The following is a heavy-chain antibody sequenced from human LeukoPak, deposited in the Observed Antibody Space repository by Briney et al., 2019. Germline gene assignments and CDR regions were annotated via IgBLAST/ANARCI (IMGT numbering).Heavy chain of an antibody. D-gene: IGHD3-16*01. V-gene: IGHV4-4*07. Sequence: ASETLSLTCAVYGGSFSGYYWSWIRQPAGKGLEWIGRIYTSGSTNYNPSLKSRVTMSVDTSKNQFSLKLSSVTAADTAVYYCAREVGGIMTGYYYYYMDVWGKGTTVTISS. J-gene: IGHJ6*03. CDR3: AREVGGIMTGYYYYYMDV. CDR2: IYTSGST. CDR1: GGSFSGYY.